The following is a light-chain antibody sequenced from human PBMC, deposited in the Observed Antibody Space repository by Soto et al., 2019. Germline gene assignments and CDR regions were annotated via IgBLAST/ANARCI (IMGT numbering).Light chain of an antibody. V-gene: IGLV2-8*01. J-gene: IGLJ1*01. CDR1: TSDVGGYNY. Sequence: SAPTQPPPPAGSPGQSVTISRPGTTSDVGGYNYVSWYQQHPGKAPKLIIYEVSKRPSGVPDRFSGSKSGNTASLTVSGLQAEDEADCYCSSYAGSNNSYVFGNGTKVTVL. CDR2: EVS. CDR3: SSYAGSNNSYV.